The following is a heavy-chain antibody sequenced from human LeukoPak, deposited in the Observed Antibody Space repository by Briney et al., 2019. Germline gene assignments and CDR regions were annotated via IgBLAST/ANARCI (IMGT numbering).Heavy chain of an antibody. CDR1: GGTFSSYA. J-gene: IGHJ6*02. V-gene: IGHV1-69*13. D-gene: IGHD3-3*01. CDR3: ARGFLEWLSHYYYGMDV. CDR2: IIPIFGTA. Sequence: GASVKVSCTASGGTFSSYAISWVRQAPGQGLEWMGGIIPIFGTANYAQKFQGRVTITADESTSTAYMELSSLRSEDTAVYYCARGFLEWLSHYYYGMDVWGQGTTVTVSS.